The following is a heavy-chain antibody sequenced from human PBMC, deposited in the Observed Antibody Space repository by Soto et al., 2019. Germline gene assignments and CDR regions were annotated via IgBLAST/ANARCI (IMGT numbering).Heavy chain of an antibody. CDR2: TYYRSKWYN. CDR3: ARVRAVAGRVYYYYGMDV. V-gene: IGHV6-1*01. CDR1: GDSVSSNSAA. D-gene: IGHD6-19*01. Sequence: SQTLSLTCAISGDSVSSNSAAWNWIRQSPSRGLEWLGRTYYRSKWYNDYAVSVKSRITINPDTSKNQFSLQLNSVTPEDTAVYYCARVRAVAGRVYYYYGMDVWGQGTTVTVSS. J-gene: IGHJ6*02.